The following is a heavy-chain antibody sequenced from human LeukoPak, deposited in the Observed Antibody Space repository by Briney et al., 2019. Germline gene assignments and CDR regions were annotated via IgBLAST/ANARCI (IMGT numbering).Heavy chain of an antibody. V-gene: IGHV3-48*03. Sequence: PGGSLRLSCAASGFTFSSYEMNWVRQAPGKGLEWVSYISSSGSTIYYADSVKGRFTISRDNAKNSLYLQMNSLRAEDTAVYYCARDLYDSSGYYYYFDYWGQGTLVTVSS. CDR2: ISSSGSTI. CDR3: ARDLYDSSGYYYYFDY. J-gene: IGHJ4*02. CDR1: GFTFSSYE. D-gene: IGHD3-22*01.